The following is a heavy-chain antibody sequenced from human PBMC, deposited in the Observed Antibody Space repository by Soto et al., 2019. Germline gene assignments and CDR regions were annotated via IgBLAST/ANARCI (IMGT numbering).Heavy chain of an antibody. CDR2: IYYSGST. CDR3: ARANYYYEKWFDI. J-gene: IGHJ5*02. D-gene: IGHD1-26*01. V-gene: IGHV4-31*03. Sequence: SETLSLTCTVSGGSISSGGYYWSWIRQHPGKGLEWIGYIYYSGSTYYNPSLKSRVTISVDTSKNQFSLKLSSVTAADTAVYYCARANYYYEKWFDIWGQGTLVTVSS. CDR1: GGSISSGGYY.